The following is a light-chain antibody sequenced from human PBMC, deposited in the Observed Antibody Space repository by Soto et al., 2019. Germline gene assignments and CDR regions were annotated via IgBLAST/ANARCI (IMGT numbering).Light chain of an antibody. V-gene: IGLV2-14*01. J-gene: IGLJ1*01. CDR1: SSDVGRYNY. CDR2: DVS. CDR3: SSFTSSSTFV. Sequence: QSVLAQPASVSGSPGQSITISCTGTSSDVGRYNYVSWFQQHPGKAPKLMIFDVSNWPSGVFDRFSGSKSGNTASLTFSGLQAEDEADYYCSSFTSSSTFVFGTGTKVTVL.